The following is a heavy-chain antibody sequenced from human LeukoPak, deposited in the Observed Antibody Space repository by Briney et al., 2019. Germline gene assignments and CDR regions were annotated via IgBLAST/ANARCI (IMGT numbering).Heavy chain of an antibody. CDR2: ISYDGSNK. V-gene: IGHV3-30-3*01. CDR3: ARGGSGYSSSWYLDY. CDR1: GFTFSSYA. J-gene: IGHJ4*02. Sequence: PGRSLRLSCAASGFTFSSYAMNWDRQAPGKGLEWVAVISYDGSNKYYADYVKGRFTISRDKSKDTLYLQMNSLRAEDTAVYYCARGGSGYSSSWYLDYWGQGTLVTVSS. D-gene: IGHD6-13*01.